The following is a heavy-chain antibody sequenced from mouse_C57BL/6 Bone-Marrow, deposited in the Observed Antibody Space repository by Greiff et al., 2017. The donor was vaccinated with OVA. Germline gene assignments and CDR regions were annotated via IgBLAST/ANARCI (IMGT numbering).Heavy chain of an antibody. Sequence: EVKVEESGGGLVQPGGSLKLSCAASGFTFSDYGMHWVRQAPEKGLEWVAYISSGSSTIYYADTVKGRFTISRDNAKNTLFLQMTSLRSEDTAMYYCARWGYYSNYFFYAMDYWGQGTSVTVSS. CDR2: ISSGSSTI. CDR3: ARWGYYSNYFFYAMDY. V-gene: IGHV5-17*01. D-gene: IGHD2-5*01. CDR1: GFTFSDYG. J-gene: IGHJ4*01.